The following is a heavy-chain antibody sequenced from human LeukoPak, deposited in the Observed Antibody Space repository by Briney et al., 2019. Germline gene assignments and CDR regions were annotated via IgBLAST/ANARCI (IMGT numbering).Heavy chain of an antibody. J-gene: IGHJ4*02. D-gene: IGHD3-22*01. CDR2: IYYSGST. Sequence: SETLSLTCTVSGGSISSGGYYWSWIRQHPGKGLEWIGYIYYSGSTYYNPSLKSRVTISVDTSKNQFSLKLSSVTAADTAVYYCARDRRVINGYFDYWGQGTLVTVS. CDR1: GGSISSGGYY. V-gene: IGHV4-31*03. CDR3: ARDRRVINGYFDY.